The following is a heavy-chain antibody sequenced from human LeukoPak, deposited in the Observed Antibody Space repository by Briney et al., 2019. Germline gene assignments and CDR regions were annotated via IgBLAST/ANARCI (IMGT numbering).Heavy chain of an antibody. J-gene: IGHJ4*02. CDR2: ISSSGSTI. V-gene: IGHV3-48*03. D-gene: IGHD3-10*01. Sequence: TGGSLRLSCAASGFTFSSYEMNWVRQAPGKGLEWVSYISSSGSTIYYADSVKGRFTISRDNAKNSLYLQMNSLRAEDTAAYYCAREGYYGSGTDYWGQGTLVTVSS. CDR3: AREGYYGSGTDY. CDR1: GFTFSSYE.